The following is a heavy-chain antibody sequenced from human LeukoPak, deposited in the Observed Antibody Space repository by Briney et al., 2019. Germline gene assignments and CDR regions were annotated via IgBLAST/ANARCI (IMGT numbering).Heavy chain of an antibody. CDR1: GFAFGNYW. CDR3: LRGSGYYGDFDY. J-gene: IGHJ4*02. CDR2: INSDGSSS. D-gene: IGHD3-3*01. Sequence: GWSLRLSCAASGFAFGNYWMHWVRQAPGKGLVWVSRINSDGSSSDYADSVKGRFTISRDNAKNTLYLQMNSLRAEDTAVYYCLRGSGYYGDFDYWGQGILVTVSS. V-gene: IGHV3-74*01.